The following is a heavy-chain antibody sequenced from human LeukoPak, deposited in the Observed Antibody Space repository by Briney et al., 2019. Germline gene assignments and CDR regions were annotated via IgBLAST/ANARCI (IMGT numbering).Heavy chain of an antibody. CDR2: IYSGGST. J-gene: IGHJ4*02. V-gene: IGHV3-66*01. D-gene: IGHD2-15*01. CDR1: GFTVSSNY. Sequence: GGSLRLSCAASGFTVSSNYMSWVRQAPGKGLEWVSVIYSGGSTYYADSLKGRFTVSRDNSKNTLYLQMNSLRAEDTAVYYCARGMKGYCSGGSCYSFDYWGQGTLVTVSS. CDR3: ARGMKGYCSGGSCYSFDY.